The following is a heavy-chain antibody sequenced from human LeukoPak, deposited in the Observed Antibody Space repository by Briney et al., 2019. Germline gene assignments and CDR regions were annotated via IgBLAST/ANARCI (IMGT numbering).Heavy chain of an antibody. J-gene: IGHJ3*02. V-gene: IGHV1-2*02. D-gene: IGHD3-10*01. CDR3: AAMWFGDHDAFDI. Sequence: GASVKVSCKASGYSFTGYFMHWVRQAPGQGLEWMGRIDPNSGGTSYAQKFQGRVTMTRDTSLNTAYMDLSRLTSDDAAVYYCAAMWFGDHDAFDIWGQGTMVTVSS. CDR1: GYSFTGYF. CDR2: IDPNSGGT.